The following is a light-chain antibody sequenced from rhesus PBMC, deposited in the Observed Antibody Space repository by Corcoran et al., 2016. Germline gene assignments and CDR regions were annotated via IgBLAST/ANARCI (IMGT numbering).Light chain of an antibody. Sequence: DIQMTQSPSSLPAPVGDTVTITCRASQGISRLAWYQQKPGKAPKLLIYEASILQRGVPSRFSGSGSGTDFTLTISSLRSEDFGTYYCQQYSSRPFPFGPGSKLDIK. CDR2: EAS. CDR3: QQYSSRPFP. V-gene: IGKV1-22*01. CDR1: QGISR. J-gene: IGKJ3*01.